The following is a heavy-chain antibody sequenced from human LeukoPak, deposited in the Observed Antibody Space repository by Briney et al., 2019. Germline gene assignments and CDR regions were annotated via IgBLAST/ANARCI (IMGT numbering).Heavy chain of an antibody. D-gene: IGHD3-22*01. J-gene: IGHJ4*02. CDR2: IYHSGST. V-gene: IGHV4-38-2*02. CDR1: GYSISSGYY. Sequence: SETLSLTCTVSGYSISSGYYWGWIRQPPGKGLEWIGSIYHSGSTYYNPSLKSRVTISVDTSKNQFSLKLSSVTAADTAVYYCARDPRDSGYYYPFDYWGQGTLVTVSS. CDR3: ARDPRDSGYYYPFDY.